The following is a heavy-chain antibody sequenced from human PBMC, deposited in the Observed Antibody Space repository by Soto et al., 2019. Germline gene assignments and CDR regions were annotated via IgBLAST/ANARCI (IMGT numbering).Heavy chain of an antibody. CDR2: MNAGVGNT. J-gene: IGHJ4*02. Sequence: HAELVQSGADVKKPGASVPISCKASGYTFTDYALHWGRQAPGQRLEWMGWMNAGVGNTLYSQKFQGRITITRDTSASTAYMELNSLQSEDTAIYYCARATGYTFGSLNYWGPGTLVTVSS. CDR1: GYTFTDYA. D-gene: IGHD5-18*01. CDR3: ARATGYTFGSLNY. V-gene: IGHV1-3*01.